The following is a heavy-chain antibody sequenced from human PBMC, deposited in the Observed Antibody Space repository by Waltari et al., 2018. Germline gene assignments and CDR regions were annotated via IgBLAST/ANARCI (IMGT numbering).Heavy chain of an antibody. CDR2: IWNHGRSE. CDR1: GFIFSDCG. CDR3: ARNLEDFYCTTTNCFMDY. V-gene: IGHV3-33*01. D-gene: IGHD2-2*01. J-gene: IGHJ4*02. Sequence: QVQLVESGGGVVQPGGSLRLVCAASGFIFSDCGIHWARQAPGKSPEWMAVIWNHGRSEFYEDSVKGRFTISRDNSKNILYLQMNNLRVEDTAIYYCARNLEDFYCTTTNCFMDYWGQGTLVTVSS.